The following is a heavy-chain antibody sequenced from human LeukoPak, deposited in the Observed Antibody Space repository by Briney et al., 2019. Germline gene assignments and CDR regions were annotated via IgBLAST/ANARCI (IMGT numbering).Heavy chain of an antibody. CDR3: ATWTTVASYFDY. D-gene: IGHD4-17*01. J-gene: IGHJ4*02. CDR1: GFTFSTYS. Sequence: GGSLRLSCAASGFTFSTYSMKWVRQAPGKGLEWVSSISSSSTYVYYADSVKGRFTISRDNAKNSLYLQMNSLRAEDTAVYYCATWTTVASYFDYWGQGTLVTVSS. V-gene: IGHV3-21*06. CDR2: ISSSSTYV.